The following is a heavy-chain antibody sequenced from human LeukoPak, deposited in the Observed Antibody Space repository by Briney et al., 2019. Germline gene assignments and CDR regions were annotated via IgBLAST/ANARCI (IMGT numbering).Heavy chain of an antibody. CDR3: ARGPPPGATAYGVVDY. CDR2: INPSGNT. J-gene: IGHJ4*02. V-gene: IGHV4-34*01. D-gene: IGHD3-10*01. Sequence: RASETLSLTCAVYGESFSGYYWSWIRQPPGKGLEWVGEINPSGNTNYNPSLKSRVTISVATSKNPFSLKLTSVTAAATAVYYCARGPPPGATAYGVVDYWGQGTLVTVSS. CDR1: GESFSGYY.